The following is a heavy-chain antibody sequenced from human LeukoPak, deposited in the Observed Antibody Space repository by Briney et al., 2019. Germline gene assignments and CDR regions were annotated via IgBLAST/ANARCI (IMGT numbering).Heavy chain of an antibody. CDR3: ARLQQNRRITIFGVVIISKGYFDY. D-gene: IGHD3-3*01. CDR1: GYTITSYD. V-gene: IGHV1-8*01. Sequence: GASVKVSCKASGYTITSYDINWVRQATGQGLEWMGWMNPNSGNTGYAQKFQGRVTMTRNTSISTAYMELSSLRSEDTAVYYCARLQQNRRITIFGVVIISKGYFDYWGQGTLVTVSS. CDR2: MNPNSGNT. J-gene: IGHJ4*02.